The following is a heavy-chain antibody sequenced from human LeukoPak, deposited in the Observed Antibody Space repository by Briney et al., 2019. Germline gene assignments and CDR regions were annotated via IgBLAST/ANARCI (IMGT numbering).Heavy chain of an antibody. CDR2: INPNSGGT. V-gene: IGHV1-2*06. J-gene: IGHJ4*02. CDR1: GYTFTGYY. Sequence: ASVKVSCKASGYTFTGYYMHWVRQAPGQGLERMGRINPNSGGTNYAQKFQGRVTMTRDTSISTAYMELSRLRSDDTAVYYCARDLFYYDSSGYYYMEDYWGQGTLVTVSS. CDR3: ARDLFYYDSSGYYYMEDY. D-gene: IGHD3-22*01.